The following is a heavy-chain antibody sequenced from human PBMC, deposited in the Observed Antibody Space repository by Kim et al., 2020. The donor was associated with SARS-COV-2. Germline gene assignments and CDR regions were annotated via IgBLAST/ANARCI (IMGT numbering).Heavy chain of an antibody. CDR2: IYYSGST. D-gene: IGHD5-18*01. CDR3: ARHQGGYSYGRYYYYYMDV. J-gene: IGHJ6*03. CDR1: GGSISSSSYY. Sequence: SETLSLTCTVSGGSISSSSYYWGWIRQPPGKGLEWIGSIYYSGSTYYNPSLKSRVTISVDTSKNQFSLKLSSVTAADTAVYYCARHQGGYSYGRYYYYYMDVWGKGTTVTVSS. V-gene: IGHV4-39*01.